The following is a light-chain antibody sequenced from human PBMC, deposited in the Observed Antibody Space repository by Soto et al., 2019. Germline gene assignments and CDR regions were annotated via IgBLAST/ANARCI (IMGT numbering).Light chain of an antibody. CDR2: GTS. CDR3: QQNDSSPSWT. J-gene: IGKJ1*01. Sequence: EIVLTRSPGTLSLSPGERATLSCRASQSVSSKYLAWYQQKPGQAPRLLIYGTSSRATGISDRFRGSGSGTDFTLTISRLEPEDFAVYYCQQNDSSPSWTFGQGTKVDIK. CDR1: QSVSSKY. V-gene: IGKV3-20*01.